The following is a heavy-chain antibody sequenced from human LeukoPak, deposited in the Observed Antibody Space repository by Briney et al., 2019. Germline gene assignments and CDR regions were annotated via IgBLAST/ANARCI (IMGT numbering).Heavy chain of an antibody. D-gene: IGHD5-12*01. Sequence: GSLRLSCAASGFTFSDYYMSWIRQPPGKGLEWMGSIYYSGSTYYNPSLKSRVTVSVDTSKNQFSLKLTSVTAADTAVYYCARGVWIYSYWGQGTPVTVS. CDR2: IYYSGST. J-gene: IGHJ4*02. V-gene: IGHV4-59*05. CDR3: ARGVWIYSY. CDR1: GFTFSDYY.